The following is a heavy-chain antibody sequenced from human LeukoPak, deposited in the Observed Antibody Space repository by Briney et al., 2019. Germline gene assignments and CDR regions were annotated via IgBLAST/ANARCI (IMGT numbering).Heavy chain of an antibody. D-gene: IGHD3-22*01. CDR3: ARGSGSYYYDSSGYGFGPKFDP. CDR2: IYYSGST. V-gene: IGHV4-59*01. Sequence: SETLSLTCTVSGGSISSYYWSWIRQPPGKGLEWIGYIYYSGSTNYNPSLKSRVTISVDTSKNQFSLKLSSVTAADTAVYYCARGSGSYYYDSSGYGFGPKFDPWGQGTLVTVSS. CDR1: GGSISSYY. J-gene: IGHJ5*02.